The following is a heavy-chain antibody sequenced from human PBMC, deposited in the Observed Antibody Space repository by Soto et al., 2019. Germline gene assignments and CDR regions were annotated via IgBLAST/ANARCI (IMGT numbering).Heavy chain of an antibody. CDR1: GGSLNSDNYY. J-gene: IGHJ4*02. D-gene: IGHD2-21*01. CDR3: ARHALIEYCGGDCPYHFDS. CDR2: INYRGNT. V-gene: IGHV4-39*01. Sequence: SETLSLTCTVSGGSLNSDNYYWGWIRQPPGKGLEWIGSINYRGNTYYNPSLKSRVTISVDTFRNEFSLRLKSVTAADTAMYYCARHALIEYCGGDCPYHFDSWGQGALVTVSS.